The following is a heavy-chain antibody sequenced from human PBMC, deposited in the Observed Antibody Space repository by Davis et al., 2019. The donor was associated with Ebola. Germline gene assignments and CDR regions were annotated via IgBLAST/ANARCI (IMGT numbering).Heavy chain of an antibody. CDR2: IFPGDSDT. CDR3: ASTYY. CDR1: GYTFTNYW. V-gene: IGHV5-51*01. J-gene: IGHJ4*02. Sequence: PGGSLRLSCEGSGYTFTNYWIGWVRQMPGKGLEWMGSIFPGDSDTRYSPSFQGLVTFSADKSISTAYLQWSSLKASDTAIYYCASTYYWGQGTLVTVSS.